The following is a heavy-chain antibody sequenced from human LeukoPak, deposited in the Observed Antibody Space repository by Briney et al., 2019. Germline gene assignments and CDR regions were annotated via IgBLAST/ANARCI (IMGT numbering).Heavy chain of an antibody. D-gene: IGHD1-26*01. CDR3: ASSTYSGSHWDAFDI. Sequence: GGSLRLSCAASGFTFSGYGMHWVRQAPGKGLEWVGFIAYDGIRKYYGDSVKGRFTMSRDNAKDTLFLQMNSLRAEDTAIYYCASSTYSGSHWDAFDIWGQGTMVTVSS. CDR1: GFTFSGYG. J-gene: IGHJ3*02. CDR2: IAYDGIRK. V-gene: IGHV3-30*02.